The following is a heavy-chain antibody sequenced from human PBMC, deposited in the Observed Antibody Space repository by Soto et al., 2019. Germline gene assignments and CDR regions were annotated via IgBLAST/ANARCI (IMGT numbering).Heavy chain of an antibody. CDR3: ARIYYNSYVYGY. CDR2: IFYSGST. J-gene: IGHJ4*02. Sequence: QVQLQESGPGLVKPSQTLSLTCTVSGGSIRSGCSCWIWIRPHPGTGLEWIGNIFYSGSTNYHPSLKSRVTISGDASKNQFSRKRSSVTAADTAVYFCARIYYNSYVYGYWGQGTLVTVSS. D-gene: IGHD4-4*01. V-gene: IGHV4-31*03. CDR1: GGSIRSGCSC.